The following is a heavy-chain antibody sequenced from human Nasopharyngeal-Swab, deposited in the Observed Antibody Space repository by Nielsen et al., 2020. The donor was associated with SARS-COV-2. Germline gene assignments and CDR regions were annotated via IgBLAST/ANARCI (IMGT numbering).Heavy chain of an antibody. Sequence: SETLSLTCTVSGDSIAYSTFYWGWIRQPPGKGLEWIGHIYYNGNTYQNPSLKSRLTISVDKSKNQFSLQLSSVTAADTAVYYCVSSSSWYYFDYWGQGTLVTVSS. CDR3: VSSSSWYYFDY. J-gene: IGHJ4*02. CDR2: IYYNGNT. D-gene: IGHD6-13*01. CDR1: GDSIAYSTFY. V-gene: IGHV4-39*01.